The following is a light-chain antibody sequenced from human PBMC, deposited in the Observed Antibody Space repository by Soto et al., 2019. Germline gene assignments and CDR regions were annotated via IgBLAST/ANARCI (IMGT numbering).Light chain of an antibody. V-gene: IGKV1-5*03. CDR2: TAS. J-gene: IGKJ1*01. Sequence: IQMTQSPSTVSASVGDRVAITCRASQSIGIWLAGYQQKPGKAPRFLIYTASTLLGGVPSRFSGSGSGTECTLTISSLQPDDFATYYCQQYRDYSWTFGQGTKVEIK. CDR1: QSIGIW. CDR3: QQYRDYSWT.